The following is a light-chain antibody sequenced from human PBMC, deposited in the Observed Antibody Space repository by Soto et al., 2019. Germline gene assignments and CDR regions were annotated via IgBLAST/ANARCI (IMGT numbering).Light chain of an antibody. CDR3: GTWDSSLSAVV. CDR1: SSNIGNNF. J-gene: IGLJ2*01. CDR2: DND. V-gene: IGLV1-51*01. Sequence: QSVLTQPPSVSAAPGQTVTISCSGSSSNIGNNFVSWYQQFPGTAPKLLIYDNDQRPSGIPDRFSGSKSGTSATLGITGLQTGDEADYHCGTWDSSLSAVVFGGGTKLTVL.